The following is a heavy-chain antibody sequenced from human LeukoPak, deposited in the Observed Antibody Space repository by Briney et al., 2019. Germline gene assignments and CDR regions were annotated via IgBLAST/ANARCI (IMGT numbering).Heavy chain of an antibody. CDR3: VRAHHPGGWFDP. D-gene: IGHD3-10*01. CDR2: ISYDGSNK. J-gene: IGHJ5*02. Sequence: GGSLRLSCAASGFTFSSYAMHWVRQAPGKGLECVAVISYDGSNKYYADSVKGRFTISRDNAKNSLYLQMNSLTAEDTAVHYCVRAHHPGGWFDPWGQGTLVTVSS. V-gene: IGHV3-30*04. CDR1: GFTFSSYA.